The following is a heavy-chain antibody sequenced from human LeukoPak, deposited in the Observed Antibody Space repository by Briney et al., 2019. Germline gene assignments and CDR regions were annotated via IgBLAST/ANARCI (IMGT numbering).Heavy chain of an antibody. CDR1: GFTFSSYS. Sequence: PGGSLRLSCAASGFTFSSYSMNWVRQAPGKGLEWVSSISSSSSYIYYADSVKGRFTISRDNAKNSLYLQMNSLRAEDTAVYYCARDFYCSSTSCYFYYYYYMDVWGKGTTVTVSS. D-gene: IGHD2-2*01. V-gene: IGHV3-21*01. J-gene: IGHJ6*03. CDR3: ARDFYCSSTSCYFYYYYYMDV. CDR2: ISSSSSYI.